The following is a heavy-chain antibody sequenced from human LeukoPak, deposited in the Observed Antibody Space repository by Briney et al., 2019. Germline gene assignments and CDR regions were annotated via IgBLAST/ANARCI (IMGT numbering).Heavy chain of an antibody. CDR1: EFTFSSYS. CDR2: ISSSSSYI. Sequence: PGGSLRLSCAASEFTFSSYSMNWVCQAPGKGLEWVSSISSSSSYIYYADSVKGRFTISRDNAKNSLYLQMNSLRAEDTAVYYCARDGSTYYYGSGSSPAPDYWGQGTLVTVSS. D-gene: IGHD3-10*01. V-gene: IGHV3-21*01. CDR3: ARDGSTYYYGSGSSPAPDY. J-gene: IGHJ4*02.